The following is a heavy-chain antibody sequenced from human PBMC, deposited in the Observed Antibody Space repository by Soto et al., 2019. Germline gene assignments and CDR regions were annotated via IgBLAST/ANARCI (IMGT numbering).Heavy chain of an antibody. CDR1: GFTFSDYY. V-gene: IGHV3-72*01. D-gene: IGHD2-15*01. CDR3: ARSPGGQYAFDI. J-gene: IGHJ3*02. Sequence: EVQLVESGGGLVQPGGSLRLSCAASGFTFSDYYMDWVRQAPGKGLEWVGRSRNKANSYTTEYAASVKGRFSISRDDSKNSLYLHMNSLKIEDTAVYYCARSPGGQYAFDIWGQGTMVTVSS. CDR2: SRNKANSYTT.